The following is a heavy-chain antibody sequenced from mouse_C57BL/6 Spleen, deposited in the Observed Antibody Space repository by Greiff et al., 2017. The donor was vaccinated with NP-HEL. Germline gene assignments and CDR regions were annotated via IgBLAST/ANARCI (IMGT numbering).Heavy chain of an antibody. J-gene: IGHJ2*01. CDR3: ARGELGGNDY. V-gene: IGHV1-76*01. CDR2: IYPGSGNT. D-gene: IGHD4-1*01. Sequence: QVQLQQSGAELVRPGASVKLSCKASGYTFTDYYINWVKQRPGQGLEWIARIYPGSGNTYYNEKFKGKATLTAEKSSSTAYMQLSSLTSEDSAVYFCARGELGGNDYWGQGTTLTVSS. CDR1: GYTFTDYY.